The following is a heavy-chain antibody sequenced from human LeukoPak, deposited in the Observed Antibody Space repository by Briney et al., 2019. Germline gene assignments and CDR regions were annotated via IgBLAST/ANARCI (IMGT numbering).Heavy chain of an antibody. CDR3: ASGGGYDAFDI. Sequence: PSETLSLTCTVSGGSIRSCYWSWIRQPPGKGLEWIGYIYYSGSTNYNPSLKSRVTISVDTSKNQFSLKLSSVTAADTAVYYCASGGGYDAFDIWGQGTMVTVSS. J-gene: IGHJ3*02. CDR1: GGSIRSCY. V-gene: IGHV4-59*01. D-gene: IGHD3-10*01. CDR2: IYYSGST.